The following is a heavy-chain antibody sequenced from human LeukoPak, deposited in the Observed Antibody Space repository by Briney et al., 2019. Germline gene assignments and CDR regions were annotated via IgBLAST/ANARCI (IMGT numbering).Heavy chain of an antibody. J-gene: IGHJ4*02. CDR2: IKQDGSEK. V-gene: IGHV3-7*01. CDR3: ARQGYSYALYYFDY. CDR1: GFTFSSYW. D-gene: IGHD5-18*01. Sequence: GGSLRLSCAASGFTFSSYWMSWVRQAPGKGLEWVANIKQDGSEKYYVDSVKGRFTISRDNAKNSLYLQMNRLRAEDTAVYYCARQGYSYALYYFDYWGQGTLVTVSS.